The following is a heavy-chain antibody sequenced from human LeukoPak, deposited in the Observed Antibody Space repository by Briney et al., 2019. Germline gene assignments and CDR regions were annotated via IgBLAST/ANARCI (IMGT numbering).Heavy chain of an antibody. CDR2: INPNSGGT. CDR1: GYTFTGYY. Sequence: ASVKVSCKASGYTFTGYYMHWVRQAPGQGLERMGWINPNSGGTNYAQKFQGWVTMTRDTSISTAYMELSRLRSDDTAVYYCARGVVVAATSWFDPWGQGTLVTVSS. V-gene: IGHV1-2*04. D-gene: IGHD2-15*01. J-gene: IGHJ5*02. CDR3: ARGVVVAATSWFDP.